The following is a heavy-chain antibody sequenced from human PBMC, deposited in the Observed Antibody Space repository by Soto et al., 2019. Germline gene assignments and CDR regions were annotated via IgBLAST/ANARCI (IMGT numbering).Heavy chain of an antibody. Sequence: GGSLRLSCAASGFTFSSYGMHWVRQAPGKGLESVAVIWYDGSNKYYADSVKGRFTISRDNSKNTLYLQMNSLRAEDTAVYYCARYRGYSYGYGRWYGMDVWGQGTTVTVSS. D-gene: IGHD5-18*01. CDR3: ARYRGYSYGYGRWYGMDV. CDR2: IWYDGSNK. CDR1: GFTFSSYG. V-gene: IGHV3-33*01. J-gene: IGHJ6*02.